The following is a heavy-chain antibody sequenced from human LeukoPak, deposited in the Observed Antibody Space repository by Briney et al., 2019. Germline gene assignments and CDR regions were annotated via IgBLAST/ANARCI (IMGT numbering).Heavy chain of an antibody. Sequence: ASVKVSCKASGYTFTSYDMNWVRQATGQGLEWMGWMNPNSGTTRYAQKFQGRVTMTRNTSISTAYMELSSLRSEDTAVYYCARRTGYYNYMDVWGKGTTVTVSS. V-gene: IGHV1-8*01. CDR3: ARRTGYYNYMDV. CDR2: MNPNSGTT. CDR1: GYTFTSYD. D-gene: IGHD1-1*01. J-gene: IGHJ6*03.